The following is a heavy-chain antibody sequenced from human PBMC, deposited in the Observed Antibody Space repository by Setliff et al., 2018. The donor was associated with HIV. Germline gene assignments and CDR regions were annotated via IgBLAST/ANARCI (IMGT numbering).Heavy chain of an antibody. V-gene: IGHV4-61*09. CDR3: ARGALQDGTGSYYEGFDY. CDR1: GGSISSGSYY. CDR2: IYTSEST. Sequence: SETLSLTCTVSGGSISSGSYYWSWIRQPAGKGLEWIGHIYTSESTNYNPSLKSRVTISVDTSKNRFSLKLSSVTAADTAVYYCARGALQDGTGSYYEGFDYWGQGTLVTVSS. J-gene: IGHJ4*02. D-gene: IGHD1-26*01.